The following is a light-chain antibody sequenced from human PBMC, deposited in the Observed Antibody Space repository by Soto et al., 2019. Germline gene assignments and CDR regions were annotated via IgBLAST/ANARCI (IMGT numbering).Light chain of an antibody. J-gene: IGKJ3*01. CDR3: QQTYSPPFT. Sequence: DIQMTQSPSSLSASVGDRVTIPCRASQRITNSLNWYQQKPGRAPNLLIYAASSLQRGAPSRFSGSGSGTDFTLTFSSLQPDDFATYYCQQTYSPPFTFGPGTKVDIK. CDR2: AAS. V-gene: IGKV1-39*01. CDR1: QRITNS.